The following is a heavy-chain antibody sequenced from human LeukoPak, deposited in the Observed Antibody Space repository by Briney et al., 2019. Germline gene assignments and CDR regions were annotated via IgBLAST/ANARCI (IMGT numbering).Heavy chain of an antibody. V-gene: IGHV3-30*03. J-gene: IGHJ4*02. CDR3: ARDWNEYYFDY. D-gene: IGHD1-1*01. Sequence: GRFLILSWAASVFTFSSYGMHWVRQAPGKRLGWVAVISYDGSNKYYADSVKGRFTISRDNSKNTLYLQMNSLRAEDTAVYYCARDWNEYYFDYWGQGTLVTVSS. CDR1: VFTFSSYG. CDR2: ISYDGSNK.